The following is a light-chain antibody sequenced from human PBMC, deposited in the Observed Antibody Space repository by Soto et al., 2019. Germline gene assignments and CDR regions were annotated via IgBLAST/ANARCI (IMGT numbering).Light chain of an antibody. CDR1: GSDVGGYNY. J-gene: IGLJ3*02. Sequence: QSALTQPASVSGSPGQSITISCTGTGSDVGGYNYVSWYQQHPGKAPKLMIYEVSNRPSGVSNRFSGSKSGNTASLTISGLQAEDEADYYCSSHTSSSTWVFGGGTKVTVL. CDR2: EVS. V-gene: IGLV2-14*01. CDR3: SSHTSSSTWV.